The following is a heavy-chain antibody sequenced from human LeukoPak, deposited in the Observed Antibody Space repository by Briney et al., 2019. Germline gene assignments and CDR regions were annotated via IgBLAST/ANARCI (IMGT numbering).Heavy chain of an antibody. CDR2: IIPILGIA. J-gene: IGHJ6*02. Sequence: SVKVSCKASGGTFSSYAISWVRQAPGQGLEWMGRIIPILGIANYAQKFQGRVTITADKSTSTAYVELSSLRSEDTAVYYCARDGSGSYNIYYYGMDVWGQGTTVTVSS. CDR1: GGTFSSYA. CDR3: ARDGSGSYNIYYYGMDV. D-gene: IGHD3-10*01. V-gene: IGHV1-69*04.